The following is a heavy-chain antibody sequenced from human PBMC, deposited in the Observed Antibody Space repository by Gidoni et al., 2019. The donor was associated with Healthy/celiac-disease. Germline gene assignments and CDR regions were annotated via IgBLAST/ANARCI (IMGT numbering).Heavy chain of an antibody. CDR3: AKLVRAGANDY. CDR2: ISYDGSNK. CDR1: GFTFSRYG. D-gene: IGHD1-26*01. Sequence: QVQLVESGGGVVQPGRSLRLSCAASGFTFSRYGLHWVRQAPGKGLEWVAVISYDGSNKYYAYSMKGLFTIAKDNSKNTLYLQMNSLRAEDTAVYYGAKLVRAGANDYWGQGTLVTVSS. J-gene: IGHJ4*02. V-gene: IGHV3-30*18.